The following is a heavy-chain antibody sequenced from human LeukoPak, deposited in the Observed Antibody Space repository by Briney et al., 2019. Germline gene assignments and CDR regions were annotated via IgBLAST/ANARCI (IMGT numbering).Heavy chain of an antibody. D-gene: IGHD6-19*01. Sequence: GGSLRLSCAASGFTFSGHSMSWVRQAPGKGLEWVSAISSGGDATFYADSVKGRFIVSRDQSNNMLSLQMSSLRAEDTALYYCAKHRAPVPGSHPKNPTAYFEDWGQGTLVTVSS. J-gene: IGHJ4*02. CDR3: AKHRAPVPGSHPKNPTAYFED. CDR2: ISSGGDAT. CDR1: GFTFSGHS. V-gene: IGHV3-23*01.